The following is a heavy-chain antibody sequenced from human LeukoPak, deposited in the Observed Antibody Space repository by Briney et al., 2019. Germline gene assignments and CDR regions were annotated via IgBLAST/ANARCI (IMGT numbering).Heavy chain of an antibody. CDR1: GGTFSSYA. D-gene: IGHD3-10*01. CDR2: IIPIFGTA. V-gene: IGHV1-69*05. J-gene: IGHJ4*02. CDR3: ARELAGDYHGSGSYSYYFDY. Sequence: ASVKVSCKASGGTFSSYAISWVRQAPGQGLEWMGGIIPIFGTANYAQKFQGRVTITTDESTSTAYMELSSLRSEDTAVYYCARELAGDYHGSGSYSYYFDYWGQGTLATVSS.